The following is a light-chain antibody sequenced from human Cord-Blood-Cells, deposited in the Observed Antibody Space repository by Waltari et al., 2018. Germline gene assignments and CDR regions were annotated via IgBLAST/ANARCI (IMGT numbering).Light chain of an antibody. V-gene: IGLV2-14*01. CDR3: SSYTSSSTLVV. CDR2: CVS. Sequence: QSALTQPASVSGSPGQSITISCPGTSSDVGGYNYVSWYQQPPGKAPKLMNYCVSNRPAGVSKRFSGSQSGNTASLTISGLQAEDEADYYCSSYTSSSTLVVFGGGTKLTVL. J-gene: IGLJ2*01. CDR1: SSDVGGYNY.